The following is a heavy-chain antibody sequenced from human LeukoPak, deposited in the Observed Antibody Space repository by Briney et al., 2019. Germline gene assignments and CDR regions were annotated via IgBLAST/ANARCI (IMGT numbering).Heavy chain of an antibody. V-gene: IGHV3-53*01. J-gene: IGHJ5*02. CDR1: GFTFSHYS. CDR3: IVFGDSNH. D-gene: IGHD4-17*01. Sequence: GGSLRLSCVASGFTFSHYSMNWVRQAPGKGLEWVSAIHTSGDTCYADSVKGRFTISRDTSKNTLYLQINSLRVEDTAVYYCIVFGDSNHWGQGTLVAVSS. CDR2: IHTSGDT.